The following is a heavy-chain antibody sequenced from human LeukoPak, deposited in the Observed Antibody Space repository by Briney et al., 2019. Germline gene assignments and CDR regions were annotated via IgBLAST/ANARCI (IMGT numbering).Heavy chain of an antibody. CDR3: ARSLGVGTPTSFGY. J-gene: IGHJ4*02. CDR2: ISSSSSYT. V-gene: IGHV3-11*06. Sequence: PGGSLRLSCAASGFTFSDYYMSWIRQAPGKGLEWVSYISSSSSYTKYADSVKGRFTISRDNAKNSLYLQMNSLRAEDTAVYCCARSLGVGTPTSFGYWGQGTLVTVSS. CDR1: GFTFSDYY. D-gene: IGHD1-26*01.